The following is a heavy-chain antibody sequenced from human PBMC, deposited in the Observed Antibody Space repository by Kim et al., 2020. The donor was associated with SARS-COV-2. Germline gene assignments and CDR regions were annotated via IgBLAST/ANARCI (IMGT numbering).Heavy chain of an antibody. D-gene: IGHD4-17*01. CDR3: AGGGRGLRLLRDYYYYVMDV. Sequence: SETLSLTCAVYGGSFSGYYWSWIRQPPGKGLEWIGEINHSGSTNYNPSLKSRVTISVDTSKNQFSLKLSSVTAADTAVYYCAGGGRGLRLLRDYYYYVMDVWGQGTTVTVSS. J-gene: IGHJ6*02. CDR2: INHSGST. CDR1: GGSFSGYY. V-gene: IGHV4-34*01.